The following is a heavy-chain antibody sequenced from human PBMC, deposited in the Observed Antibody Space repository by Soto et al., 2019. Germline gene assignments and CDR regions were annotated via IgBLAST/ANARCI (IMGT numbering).Heavy chain of an antibody. V-gene: IGHV3-66*01. J-gene: IGHJ3*02. CDR3: ATLGSGYDYRAFDI. CDR1: GFTVSSNY. CDR2: IYSGGST. D-gene: IGHD5-12*01. Sequence: EVQLVESGGGLVQPGGSLRLSCAASGFTVSSNYMSWVRQAPGKGLEWVSVIYSGGSTYYADSVKGRFTISRDNSKNTLYLQMNSLRAEDTAVYYCATLGSGYDYRAFDIWGQGTMVTVSS.